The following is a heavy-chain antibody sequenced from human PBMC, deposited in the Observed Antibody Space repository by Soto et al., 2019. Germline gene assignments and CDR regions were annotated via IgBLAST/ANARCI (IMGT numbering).Heavy chain of an antibody. CDR3: ARGPTVLMVYVSDYYMDV. V-gene: IGHV1-18*01. J-gene: IGHJ6*03. CDR1: GYTFTSYG. Sequence: ASVKVSCKASGYTFTSYGISWVRQAPGQGLEWVGWISAYNGNTNYAQKLQGRVTMTTDTSTSTAYMELRSLRSDDTAVYYCARGPTVLMVYVSDYYMDVWGKGTTVTVSS. D-gene: IGHD2-8*01. CDR2: ISAYNGNT.